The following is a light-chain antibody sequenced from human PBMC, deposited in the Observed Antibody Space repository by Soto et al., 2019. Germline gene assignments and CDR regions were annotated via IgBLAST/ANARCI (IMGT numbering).Light chain of an antibody. CDR3: NSYTTSSTYV. CDR2: DVS. Sequence: SVLTQPASVSGSPGQSITISCTGTSSDVGGYNYVSWYQQHPDKAPKLIIYDVSNRPSGVSNRFSGSKSGNTASLTISGLQAEDEADYYCNSYTTSSTYVFGAGTKVTV. V-gene: IGLV2-14*03. J-gene: IGLJ1*01. CDR1: SSDVGGYNY.